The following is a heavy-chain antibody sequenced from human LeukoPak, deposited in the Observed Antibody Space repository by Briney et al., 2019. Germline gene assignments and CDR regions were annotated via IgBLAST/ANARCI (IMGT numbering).Heavy chain of an antibody. J-gene: IGHJ5*02. D-gene: IGHD3-16*01. CDR1: GFTFSSYS. V-gene: IGHV3-48*01. CDR3: ARDRDYDYVWGRSLFDP. Sequence: GGSLRLSCAASGFTFSSYSMNWVRQAPGKGLEWVSYISSSSTIYYADSVKGRFTISRDNAKNSLYLQMNSLRAEDTAVYYCARDRDYDYVWGRSLFDPWGQGILVTVSS. CDR2: ISSSSTI.